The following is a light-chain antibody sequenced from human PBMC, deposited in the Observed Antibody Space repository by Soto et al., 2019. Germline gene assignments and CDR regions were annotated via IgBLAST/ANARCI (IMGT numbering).Light chain of an antibody. CDR1: SSDVGSYDL. V-gene: IGLV2-23*02. Sequence: QSVLTQPPSASGTPGQRVPISCSGSSSDVGSYDLISWYQQHPGKAPKLMIYEVTKRPSGVSNRFSGSKSGNTASLTISGLQAEDEADYYCYSYVRGSTYVFGTGTKLTVL. CDR2: EVT. J-gene: IGLJ1*01. CDR3: YSYVRGSTYV.